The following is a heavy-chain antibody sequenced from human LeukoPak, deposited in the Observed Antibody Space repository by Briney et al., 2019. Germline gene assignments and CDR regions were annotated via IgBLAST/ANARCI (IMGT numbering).Heavy chain of an antibody. V-gene: IGHV1-69*05. CDR1: GGTFSSYA. CDR2: IIPIFGTA. D-gene: IGHD6-13*01. CDR3: ARDSSSWYLGIANWFDP. Sequence: SVKVSCKASGGTFSSYAISWVRQAPGQGLEWMGGIIPIFGTANYAQKFQGRVTITTDESTSTAYMELSSLRSEDTAVYYCARDSSSWYLGIANWFDPWGQGTLVTVSS. J-gene: IGHJ5*02.